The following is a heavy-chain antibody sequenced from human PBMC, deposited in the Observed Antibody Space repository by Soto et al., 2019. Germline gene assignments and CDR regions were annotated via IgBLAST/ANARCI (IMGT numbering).Heavy chain of an antibody. V-gene: IGHV5-51*01. J-gene: IGHJ4*02. CDR3: ARHLPPGTSTQLLFAY. Sequence: GESLKISCKGSGYYFATYWIGWVRQMPGKGLEWMGIIYPGDSDTRYSPSFQGQVTISVDNSITTAYLQWSSLKASDTAMYYCARHLPPGTSTQLLFAYWGRGTLVPVSS. CDR2: IYPGDSDT. D-gene: IGHD1-1*01. CDR1: GYYFATYW.